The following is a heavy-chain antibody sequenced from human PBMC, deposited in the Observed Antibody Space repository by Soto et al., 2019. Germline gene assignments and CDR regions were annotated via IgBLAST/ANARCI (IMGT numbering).Heavy chain of an antibody. CDR2: INHSGST. J-gene: IGHJ5*02. V-gene: IGHV4-34*01. CDR1: GGSFSGYY. D-gene: IGHD5-12*01. Sequence: SETLSLTCAVYGGSFSGYYWSWIRQPPGKGLEWIGEINHSGSTNYNPSLKSRVTISVDTSKNQFSLKLSSVTAADTAVYYCARVRGRGYSGYGSSRWFDPWGQGTLVTVSS. CDR3: ARVRGRGYSGYGSSRWFDP.